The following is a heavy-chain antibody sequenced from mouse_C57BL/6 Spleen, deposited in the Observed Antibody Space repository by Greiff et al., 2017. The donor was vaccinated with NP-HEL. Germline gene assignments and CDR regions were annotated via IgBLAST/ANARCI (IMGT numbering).Heavy chain of an antibody. D-gene: IGHD1-1*01. Sequence: EVQLQQSGPELVKPGASVKISCKASGYTFTDYYMNWVKQSHGKSLEWIGDINPNNGGTSYNQKFKGKATLTVDKSSRTAYMELRSLTSEDSAVYYCARGGTTVVASDYWGQGTTLTVSS. J-gene: IGHJ2*01. CDR1: GYTFTDYY. CDR2: INPNNGGT. V-gene: IGHV1-26*01. CDR3: ARGGTTVVASDY.